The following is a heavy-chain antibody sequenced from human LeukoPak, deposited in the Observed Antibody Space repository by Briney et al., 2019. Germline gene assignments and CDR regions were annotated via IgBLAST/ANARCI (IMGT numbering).Heavy chain of an antibody. CDR2: ISGSGGST. V-gene: IGHV3-23*01. J-gene: IGHJ4*02. D-gene: IGHD5-18*01. Sequence: HTGGSLRLSCAASGFTFSSYSMNWVRQAPGKGLEWVSAISGSGGSTYYADSVKGRFTISRDNSKNTLYLQMNSLRAEDTAVYYCAKGGGGYSYGYYFDYWGQGTLVTVSS. CDR3: AKGGGGYSYGYYFDY. CDR1: GFTFSSYS.